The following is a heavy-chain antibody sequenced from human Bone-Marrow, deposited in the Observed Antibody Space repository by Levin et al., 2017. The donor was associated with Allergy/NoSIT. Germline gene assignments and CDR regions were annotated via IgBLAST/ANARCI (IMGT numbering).Heavy chain of an antibody. CDR3: ANRLSSGWHYFDY. CDR2: IIPIFGTA. D-gene: IGHD6-19*01. J-gene: IGHJ4*02. CDR1: GGTFSSYA. Sequence: KISCKASGGTFSSYAISWVRQAPGQGLEWMGGIIPIFGTANYAQKFQGRVTIAADKSTSTAYMELSSLRSEDTAVYYCANRLSSGWHYFDYWGQGTLVTVSS. V-gene: IGHV1-69*06.